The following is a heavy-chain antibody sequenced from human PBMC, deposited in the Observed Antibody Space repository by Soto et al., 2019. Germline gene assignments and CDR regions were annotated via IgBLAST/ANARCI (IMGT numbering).Heavy chain of an antibody. CDR3: VKALSSSWPYYGMDV. J-gene: IGHJ6*02. CDR2: ISYDGSNK. D-gene: IGHD6-13*01. CDR1: GFTFTSYG. V-gene: IGHV3-30*18. Sequence: QVLLVESGGGVVQPGRSLRLSCAASGFTFTSYGMHWVRQAPGKGLEWVAVISYDGSNKYFADSVQGRSIISRDNSKDMVYLEMNSLRTEDTAVYYCVKALSSSWPYYGMDVWDQGTTVTVSS.